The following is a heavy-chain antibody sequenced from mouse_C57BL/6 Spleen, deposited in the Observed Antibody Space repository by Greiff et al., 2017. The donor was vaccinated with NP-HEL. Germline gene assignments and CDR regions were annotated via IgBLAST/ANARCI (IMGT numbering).Heavy chain of an antibody. V-gene: IGHV1-80*01. CDR1: GYAFSSYW. CDR2: IYPGDGDT. D-gene: IGHD2-3*01. CDR3: ARCDGRDYFDY. Sequence: VQLVESGAELVKPGASVKISCKASGYAFSSYWMNWVKQRPGKGLEWIGQIYPGDGDTNYNGKFKGKATLTADKSSSTAYMQLSSLTSEDSAVYFCARCDGRDYFDYWGQGTTLTVSS. J-gene: IGHJ2*01.